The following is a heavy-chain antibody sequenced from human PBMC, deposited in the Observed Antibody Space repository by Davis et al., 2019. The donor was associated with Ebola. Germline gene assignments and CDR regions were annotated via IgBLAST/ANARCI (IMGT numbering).Heavy chain of an antibody. J-gene: IGHJ3*02. CDR1: GYSISSGYY. V-gene: IGHV4-38-2*02. Sequence: SETLSLTCTVSGYSISSGYYWGWIRQPPGKGLEWIGTIYYSGTTYYNPSLKSRVTMSIDVSENQFSLKLSSVTAADTAVYYCARRGTYYDILTGYYHGAFDIWGQGTMVTVSS. CDR2: IYYSGTT. D-gene: IGHD3-9*01. CDR3: ARRGTYYDILTGYYHGAFDI.